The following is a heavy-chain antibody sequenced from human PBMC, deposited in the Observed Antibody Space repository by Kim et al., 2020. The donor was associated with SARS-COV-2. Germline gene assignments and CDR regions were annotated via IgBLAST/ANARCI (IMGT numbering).Heavy chain of an antibody. D-gene: IGHD3-3*01. CDR2: IYYSGST. V-gene: IGHV4-30-4*01. CDR1: GGSISSGDYY. J-gene: IGHJ4*02. Sequence: SETLSLTCTVSGGSISSGDYYWSWIRQPPGKGLEWIGYIYYSGSTYYNPSLKSRVTISVDTSKNQFSLKLSSVTAADTAVYYCARARATSITIFGVVIVHNFDYWGQGTLVIVSS. CDR3: ARARATSITIFGVVIVHNFDY.